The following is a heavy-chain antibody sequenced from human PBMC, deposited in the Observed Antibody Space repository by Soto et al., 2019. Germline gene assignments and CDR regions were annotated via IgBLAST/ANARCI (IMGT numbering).Heavy chain of an antibody. J-gene: IGHJ4*02. CDR3: ARHFYGDHGIVDY. CDR2: ISGYNGNT. V-gene: IGHV1-18*01. Sequence: QVQLVQSGAEVKKPGASVKVSCRASGYTIKNYGIIWVRQAPGQGLEWMGWISGYNGNTKYAQKFQGRVSMTRNTSTNKGYIELRSRRSDDTAVYYCARHFYGDHGIVDYWGQGSLVTVSS. D-gene: IGHD4-17*01. CDR1: GYTIKNYG.